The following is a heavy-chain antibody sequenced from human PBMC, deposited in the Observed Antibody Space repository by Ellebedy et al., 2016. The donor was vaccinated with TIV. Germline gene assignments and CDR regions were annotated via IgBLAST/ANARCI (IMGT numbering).Heavy chain of an antibody. J-gene: IGHJ4*02. V-gene: IGHV3-23*01. CDR2: IGGDGRNT. CDR1: GFTFGSFA. CDR3: AKGSSSGFTYDRVGFEY. Sequence: GESLKISCAASGFTFGSFAMHWVRQAPGKGLEWLSVIGGDGRNTYHADSVKGRFTLTRDNSKKTLYLEMNSLRTEDTAVYYCAKGSSSGFTYDRVGFEYWGQGTLVTVSS. D-gene: IGHD3-22*01.